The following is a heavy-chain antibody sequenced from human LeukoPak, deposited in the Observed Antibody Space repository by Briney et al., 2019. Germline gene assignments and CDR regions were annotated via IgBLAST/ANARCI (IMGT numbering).Heavy chain of an antibody. CDR2: IGTGGSIT. CDR3: ARILEGYHYYMDV. J-gene: IGHJ6*03. V-gene: IGHV3-11*04. Sequence: GVSLRLSCAASGVTFSDYCMSWIRQAPGKGLQWVSYIGTGGSITYYADSVKGRFTISRDNAKNSLYLQMNSLRVEDTAVYYCARILEGYHYYMDVWGKGTTVTVSS. CDR1: GVTFSDYC.